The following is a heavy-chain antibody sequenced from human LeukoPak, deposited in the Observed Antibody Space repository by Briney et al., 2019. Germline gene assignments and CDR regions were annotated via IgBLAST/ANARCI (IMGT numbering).Heavy chain of an antibody. D-gene: IGHD6-13*01. CDR3: ARDAPYSSSWSFDY. CDR1: GYTFTNYA. Sequence: ASVKVSCKASGYTFTNYAMHWVRQAPGQRLEWMGWISAGNGNTKYSQKFQGRVTITRDTSASTAYMELSSLRSEDTAVYSCARDAPYSSSWSFDYWGQGTLVTVSS. V-gene: IGHV1-3*01. CDR2: ISAGNGNT. J-gene: IGHJ4*02.